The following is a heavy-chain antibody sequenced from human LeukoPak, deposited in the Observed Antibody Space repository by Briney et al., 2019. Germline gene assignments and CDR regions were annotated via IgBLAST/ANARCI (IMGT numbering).Heavy chain of an antibody. J-gene: IGHJ3*02. Sequence: GGSLRLSCAASGFTFTAFTINWVRQAPGKGLEWVSSISSSYAIYFADSVKGRFTISRDNAKNSVYLHMNSLRAEDTAVYYCARDRHFVAFDIWGQGTMVTVSS. CDR2: ISSSYAI. CDR3: ARDRHFVAFDI. V-gene: IGHV3-69-1*01. CDR1: GFTFTAFT.